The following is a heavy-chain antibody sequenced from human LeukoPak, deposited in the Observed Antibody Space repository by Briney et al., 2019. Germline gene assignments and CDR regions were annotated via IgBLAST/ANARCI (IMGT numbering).Heavy chain of an antibody. D-gene: IGHD4-11*01. CDR3: AKDLDYTTYGYYFDY. V-gene: IGHV1-2*02. J-gene: IGHJ4*02. Sequence: ASVKVSCKASGYTFTGYYMHWVRQAPGQGLEWMGWIYPNSGGTNYAQKFQGRVTVTRDTSISTAYMQLSRLRADDTAVYYCAKDLDYTTYGYYFDYWGQGTLVTVSS. CDR2: IYPNSGGT. CDR1: GYTFTGYY.